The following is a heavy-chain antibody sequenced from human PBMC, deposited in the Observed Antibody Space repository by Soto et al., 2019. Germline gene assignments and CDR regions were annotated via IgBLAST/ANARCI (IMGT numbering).Heavy chain of an antibody. CDR3: ARDLSGPQTNWFDP. J-gene: IGHJ5*02. CDR1: GFTFSSYG. D-gene: IGHD6-25*01. Sequence: GGSLRLSCAASGFTFSSYGMHWVRQAPGKGLEWVAVIWYDGSNKYYADSVKGRFTISRDNSKNTLYLQMNSLRAEDTAVYYCARDLSGPQTNWFDPWGQGTLVTVSS. CDR2: IWYDGSNK. V-gene: IGHV3-33*01.